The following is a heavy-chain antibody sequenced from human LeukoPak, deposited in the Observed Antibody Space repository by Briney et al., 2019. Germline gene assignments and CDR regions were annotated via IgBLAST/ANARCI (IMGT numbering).Heavy chain of an antibody. Sequence: GSLRLSCAASGLTLSSCAMSWIRQPPGKGLEWIGSIYGSGTTYYDPPLRSRVSISADTSKNHFSLELSSVTAADTAVYYCASVGGGSPYWGQGTLVTVSS. J-gene: IGHJ4*02. CDR1: GLTLSSCAM. CDR3: ASVGGGSPY. V-gene: IGHV4-38-2*01. CDR2: IYGSGTT. D-gene: IGHD3-16*01.